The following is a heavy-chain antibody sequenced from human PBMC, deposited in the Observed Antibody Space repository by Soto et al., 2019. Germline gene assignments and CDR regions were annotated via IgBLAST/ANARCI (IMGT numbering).Heavy chain of an antibody. CDR1: GGSFSGYY. Sequence: SETLSLTCVVYGGSFSGYYWNWIRQPPGKGLEWIGEINHSGSTNYSPSLKSRVTLSVDTSKNQFSLKLHSVTAADTAVYYCASSAGYDFWSGYPYYFDYWGQGTLVTVYS. V-gene: IGHV4-34*01. CDR2: INHSGST. J-gene: IGHJ4*01. CDR3: ASSAGYDFWSGYPYYFDY. D-gene: IGHD3-3*01.